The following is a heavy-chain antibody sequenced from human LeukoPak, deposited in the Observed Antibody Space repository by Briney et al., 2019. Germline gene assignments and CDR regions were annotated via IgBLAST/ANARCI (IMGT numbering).Heavy chain of an antibody. CDR2: INPNSGGT. CDR1: GYTFTGYY. CDR3: ARGVTARGFYYYMDI. J-gene: IGHJ6*03. Sequence: ASVKVSCKASGYTFTGYYMHWVRQAPGQGLEWMGWINPNSGGTNYAQKFQGRVTMTRDTSISTAYMELSRLRSDDTAVYSCARGVTARGFYYYMDIWGKGTTVTISS. D-gene: IGHD2-21*02. V-gene: IGHV1-2*02.